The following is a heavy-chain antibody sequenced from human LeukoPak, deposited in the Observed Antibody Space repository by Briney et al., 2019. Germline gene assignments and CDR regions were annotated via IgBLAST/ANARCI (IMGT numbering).Heavy chain of an antibody. V-gene: IGHV3-7*01. CDR2: IKQDGSEE. J-gene: IGHJ4*02. Sequence: GGSLRLSCAASGFTFSSYWMSWVRQAPGKGLEWVANIKQDGSEEYYLDSVKGRSTISRDNAKNSVYLQMNSLRVEDTAVYYCACVTPDYWGQGTLVTVSS. D-gene: IGHD5/OR15-5a*01. CDR1: GFTFSSYW. CDR3: ACVTPDY.